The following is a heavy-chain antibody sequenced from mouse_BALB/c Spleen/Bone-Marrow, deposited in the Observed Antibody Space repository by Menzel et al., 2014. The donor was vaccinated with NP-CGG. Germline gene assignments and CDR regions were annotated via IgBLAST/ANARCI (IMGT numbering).Heavy chain of an antibody. D-gene: IGHD2-1*01. CDR3: ANGNSFAY. V-gene: IGHV1-7*01. CDR1: GYTFTTFW. Sequence: QVQLKDSGAELAKPGASVKMSCKASGYTFTTFWMHWVKQRPGQGLEWIGYINPTTSYTEYSQKFKDKATLTADKSSSTAYMQLSSLTSEDSAVYYCANGNSFAYWGEGTLVTVSA. CDR2: INPTTSYT. J-gene: IGHJ3*01.